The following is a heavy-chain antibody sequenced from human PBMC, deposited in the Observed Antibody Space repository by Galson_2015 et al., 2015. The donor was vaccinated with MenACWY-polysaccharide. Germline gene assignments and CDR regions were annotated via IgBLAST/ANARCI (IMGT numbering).Heavy chain of an antibody. V-gene: IGHV4-4*07. CDR1: GGSISTYS. CDR3: ARDPGE. Sequence: SETLSLTCTVSGGSISTYSWSWIRQPAGKGLEWLGRIHRSGSTDYNASLKSRLTLSADTSKNQFSLKLRSVSAADTAVYYCARDPGEWGQGTLVAASS. D-gene: IGHD3-10*01. CDR2: IHRSGST. J-gene: IGHJ4*02.